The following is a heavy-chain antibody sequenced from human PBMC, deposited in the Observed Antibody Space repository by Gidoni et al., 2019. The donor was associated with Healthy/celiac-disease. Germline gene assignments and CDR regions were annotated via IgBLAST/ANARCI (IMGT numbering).Heavy chain of an antibody. V-gene: IGHV3-49*04. CDR2: IRSKAYGGTT. CDR1: GFTFVDSA. CDR3: TRVRYYDFWSGYYYFDY. Sequence: EVQLVESVGGLVQPGRSLRLSCTASGFTFVDSAMRWVRQAPGKGLEWVGFIRSKAYGGTTEYAASVKGRFTISRDDSKSIAYLQMNSLKTEDTAVYYCTRVRYYDFWSGYYYFDYWGQGTLVTVSS. J-gene: IGHJ4*02. D-gene: IGHD3-3*01.